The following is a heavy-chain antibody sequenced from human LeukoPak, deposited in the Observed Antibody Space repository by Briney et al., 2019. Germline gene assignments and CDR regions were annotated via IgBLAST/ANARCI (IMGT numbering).Heavy chain of an antibody. CDR1: GGSISSSSYY. CDR3: ARVHYYGSRYYYMDV. D-gene: IGHD3-10*01. CDR2: IYYSGST. J-gene: IGHJ6*03. Sequence: SETLSLTCTVSGGSISSSSYYWGWIRQPPGKGLEWIGSIYYSGSTYYNPSLKSRVTISVDTSKNQFSLKLSSVTAADTAVYYCARVHYYGSRYYYMDVWGKGTTVTISS. V-gene: IGHV4-39*07.